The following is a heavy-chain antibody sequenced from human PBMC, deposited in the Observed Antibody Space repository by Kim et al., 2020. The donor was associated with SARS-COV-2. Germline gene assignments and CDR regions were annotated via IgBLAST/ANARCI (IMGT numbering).Heavy chain of an antibody. CDR2: ISYDGSNK. CDR1: GFTFSSYA. Sequence: GGSLRLSCAASGFTFSSYAMHWVRQAPGKGLEWVAVISYDGSNKYYADSVKGRFTISRDNSKNTLYLQMNSLRAEDTAVYYCARDYGNVQYSSGFNWFDPWGQGTLVTVSS. V-gene: IGHV3-30*04. J-gene: IGHJ5*02. CDR3: ARDYGNVQYSSGFNWFDP. D-gene: IGHD6-19*01.